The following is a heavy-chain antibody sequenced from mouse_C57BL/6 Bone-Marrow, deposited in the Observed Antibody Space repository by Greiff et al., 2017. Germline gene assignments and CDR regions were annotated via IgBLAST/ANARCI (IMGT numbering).Heavy chain of an antibody. D-gene: IGHD2-12*01. V-gene: IGHV1-81*01. CDR3: ARGAYSFFYALDY. J-gene: IGHJ4*01. Sequence: QVQLQQSGAELARPGASVKLSCKASGYTFTCYGISWVKQRTGQGLEWIGEIYPRSGNTYYNEKFKGKATLTADKSSSTAYMELRSLTSEDSAVYFCARGAYSFFYALDYWGQGTSVTVSS. CDR2: IYPRSGNT. CDR1: GYTFTCYG.